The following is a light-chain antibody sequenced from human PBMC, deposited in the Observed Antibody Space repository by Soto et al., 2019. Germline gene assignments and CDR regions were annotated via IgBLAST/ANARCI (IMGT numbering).Light chain of an antibody. J-gene: IGKJ4*02. Sequence: DIQMTQSPSSLSASVGDRVTITCRASQGIGSWLAWYQQKPEKAHKSLIYAASNLQSGVPSRFSGSGSGTDFTRTISSLQPEDFATYYCQQYNSFPLTFGGGTKVEIK. CDR3: QQYNSFPLT. CDR1: QGIGSW. CDR2: AAS. V-gene: IGKV1D-16*01.